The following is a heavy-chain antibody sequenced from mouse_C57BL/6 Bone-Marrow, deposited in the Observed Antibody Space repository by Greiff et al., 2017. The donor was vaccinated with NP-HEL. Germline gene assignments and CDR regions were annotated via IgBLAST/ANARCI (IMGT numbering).Heavy chain of an antibody. CDR3: ARPLIYYGNEGWYFDV. J-gene: IGHJ1*03. Sequence: VHVKQSGPELVKPGASVKISCKASGYSFTDYNMNWVKQSNGKSLEWIGVINPNYGTTSYNQKFKGKATLTVDQSSSTAYMQLNSLTSEDSAVYYCARPLIYYGNEGWYFDVWGTGTTVTVSS. D-gene: IGHD2-1*01. V-gene: IGHV1-39*01. CDR1: GYSFTDYN. CDR2: INPNYGTT.